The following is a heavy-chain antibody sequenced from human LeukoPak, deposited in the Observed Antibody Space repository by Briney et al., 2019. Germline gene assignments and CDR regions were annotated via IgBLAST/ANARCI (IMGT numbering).Heavy chain of an antibody. J-gene: IGHJ3*02. Sequence: ASVKVSCKASGYTFTSYGISWVRQAPGQGLEWMGIINPSGGSTSYAQKFQGRVTMTRDTSTSTVYMELSSLRSEDTAVYYCXXDGIYYYDSSGCDIWGQGTMVTVSS. CDR3: XXDGIYYYDSSGCDI. CDR1: GYTFTSYG. V-gene: IGHV1-46*01. D-gene: IGHD3-22*01. CDR2: INPSGGST.